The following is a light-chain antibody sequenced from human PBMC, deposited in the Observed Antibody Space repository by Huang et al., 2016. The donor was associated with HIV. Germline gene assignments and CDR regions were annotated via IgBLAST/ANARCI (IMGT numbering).Light chain of an antibody. Sequence: EIVLTQSPATLSLSPGERATLSCRVSQRLSKYLAWYQQRPGQAPRLLIYDASNRATGIPARFSGSGSGTDFTLTISSLEPEDFAVYYCQQRSSWPPFTFGPGTKVDI. CDR2: DAS. V-gene: IGKV3-11*01. CDR1: QRLSKY. J-gene: IGKJ3*01. CDR3: QQRSSWPPFT.